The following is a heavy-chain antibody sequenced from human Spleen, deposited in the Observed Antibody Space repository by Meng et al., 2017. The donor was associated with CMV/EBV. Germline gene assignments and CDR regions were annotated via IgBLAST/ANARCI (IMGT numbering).Heavy chain of an antibody. CDR2: IILIPGRP. CDR1: GGTFSKDV. Sequence: SVKVSCKASGGTFSKDVISWVRQTPGQGLEWMGWIILIPGRPKHAQKFQGRVTITADRSTSTAFMELTSLTSEDTAVYYCARSRGLSITPSRPPTYGMDVWGQGTTVTVSS. D-gene: IGHD2-15*01. CDR3: ARSRGLSITPSRPPTYGMDV. V-gene: IGHV1-69*10. J-gene: IGHJ6*02.